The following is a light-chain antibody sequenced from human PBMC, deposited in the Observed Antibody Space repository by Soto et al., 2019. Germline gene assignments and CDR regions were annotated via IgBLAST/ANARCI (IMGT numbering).Light chain of an antibody. J-gene: IGKJ4*01. CDR2: GAS. CDR3: QQYKDWPLT. CDR1: QSIRST. Sequence: EIVMTQSPATLSVSPGGRATLSCRASQSIRSTLAWYQQKPGQAPRLLIYGASTRATGFPAMFSGSGSGTEFNLTISSLQSEDFAVYYCQQYKDWPLTFGGGTRVEIK. V-gene: IGKV3-15*01.